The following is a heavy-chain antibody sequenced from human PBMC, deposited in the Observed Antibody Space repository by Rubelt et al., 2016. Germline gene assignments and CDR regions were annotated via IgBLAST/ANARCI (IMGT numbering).Heavy chain of an antibody. CDR1: GGSISSYY. CDR3: ARTYRYYSDY. D-gene: IGHD1-26*01. V-gene: IGHV4-59*12. Sequence: GLVKPSETLSLTCTVSGGSISSYYWSWIRQPPGKGLEWIGYIYYSGSTNYNPSLKSRVTMSVDTSKNQFSLKVYSVTAADTAVYYCARTYRYYSDYWGQGTLVTVSS. J-gene: IGHJ4*02. CDR2: IYYSGST.